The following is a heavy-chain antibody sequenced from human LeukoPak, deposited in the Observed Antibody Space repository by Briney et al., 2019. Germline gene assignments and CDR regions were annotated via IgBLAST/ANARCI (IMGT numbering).Heavy chain of an antibody. V-gene: IGHV4-59*01. CDR3: ARDRGYYGSGSYYAYFDY. CDR2: IYYSGST. J-gene: IGHJ4*02. CDR1: GGSISSYY. D-gene: IGHD3-10*01. Sequence: SETLSLTCTVSGGSISSYYWSWIRQPPGKGLEWIGYIYYSGSTNYNPSLKSRVTISVDTSKNQFSLKLSSVTAADTAVYYCARDRGYYGSGSYYAYFDYWGQGTLVTVSS.